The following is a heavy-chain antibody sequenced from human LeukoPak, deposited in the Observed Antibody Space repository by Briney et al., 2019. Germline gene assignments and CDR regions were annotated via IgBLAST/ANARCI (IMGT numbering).Heavy chain of an antibody. CDR1: GGSISSYY. CDR3: ARHAVGSVSYNFDH. Sequence: PSETLSLTCTVSGGSISSYYWSWIRQPPGKGLEWIGYIHYSGSTKYNPSLKSRVTISVDTSNNQFSLKLSSVTAADTAVYYCARHAVGSVSYNFDHWGQGTLVTVSS. D-gene: IGHD3-10*01. CDR2: IHYSGST. J-gene: IGHJ4*02. V-gene: IGHV4-59*08.